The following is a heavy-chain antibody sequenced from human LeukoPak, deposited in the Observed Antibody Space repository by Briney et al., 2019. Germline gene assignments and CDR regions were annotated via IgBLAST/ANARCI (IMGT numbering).Heavy chain of an antibody. D-gene: IGHD2-2*01. CDR2: ISYDGSNK. V-gene: IGHV3-30*18. Sequence: GGSLRLSCAASGFTFSSYGMHWVRQAPGKGLEWVALISYDGSNKYYADSVKGRFTISRDNSQNTLYLQMNSLRAEDTAVFHCVKDTGVVPAALDYWGQGTLVTVSS. CDR3: VKDTGVVPAALDY. CDR1: GFTFSSYG. J-gene: IGHJ4*02.